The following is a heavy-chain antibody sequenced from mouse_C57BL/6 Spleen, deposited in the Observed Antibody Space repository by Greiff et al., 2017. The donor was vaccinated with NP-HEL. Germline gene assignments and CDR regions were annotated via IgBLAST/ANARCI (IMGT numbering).Heavy chain of an antibody. V-gene: IGHV2-4*01. CDR2: IWSGGST. J-gene: IGHJ2*01. CDR1: GFSLTSYG. Sequence: QVQLKQSGPGLVQPSQSLSITCTVSGFSLTSYGVHWVRQPPGKGLEWLGVIWSGGSTDYNAAFISRLSISKDNSKSQVFFKMNSLQADDTAIYYCAKSGGYYVGNYFDYWGQGTTLTVSS. CDR3: AKSGGYYVGNYFDY. D-gene: IGHD2-3*01.